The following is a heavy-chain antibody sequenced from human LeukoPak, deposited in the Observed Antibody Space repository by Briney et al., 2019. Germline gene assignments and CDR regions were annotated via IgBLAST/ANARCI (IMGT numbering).Heavy chain of an antibody. Sequence: GGSLRLSCAASGFIFSDYTMYWVRQAPGKGLEWVAGISGDGSNKYYADSMKGRFTISRDNTKNTLYLQVNSLRPEDTALYSCAREDYGNYYFDYWGQGTLVTVSS. J-gene: IGHJ4*02. CDR2: ISGDGSNK. CDR1: GFIFSDYT. CDR3: AREDYGNYYFDY. D-gene: IGHD4-11*01. V-gene: IGHV3-30-3*01.